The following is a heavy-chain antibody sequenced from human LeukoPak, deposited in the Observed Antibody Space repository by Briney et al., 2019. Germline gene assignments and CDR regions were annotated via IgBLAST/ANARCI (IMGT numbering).Heavy chain of an antibody. J-gene: IGHJ4*02. CDR2: IKRKIDGGTT. D-gene: IGHD2-21*01. CDR1: GFTFSSYW. Sequence: GGSLRLSCAASGFTFSSYWMSWVRQAPGKGLEWVGRIKRKIDGGTTDYAAAVKGRFTISRDDSKNTLSLQMNSLKTEDTAVYYCIILGRGVDAGRDYWGQGTLVTVSS. CDR3: IILGRGVDAGRDY. V-gene: IGHV3-15*01.